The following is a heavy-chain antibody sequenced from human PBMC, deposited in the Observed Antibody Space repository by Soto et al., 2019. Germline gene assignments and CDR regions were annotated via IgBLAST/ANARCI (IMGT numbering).Heavy chain of an antibody. V-gene: IGHV3-43*01. CDR1: GFTFDDYT. Sequence: EVQLVEAGGVVVQPGGSLRLSCAASGFTFDDYTMQWVRHAPGKGLEWVSFISWDGGSKYYADSVKGRFTISRDNSKNALYLQMNSLRTEDTALYYCAKGGGSHYGMDVWGEGTTVTVSS. CDR2: ISWDGGSK. CDR3: AKGGGSHYGMDV. J-gene: IGHJ6*02. D-gene: IGHD1-26*01.